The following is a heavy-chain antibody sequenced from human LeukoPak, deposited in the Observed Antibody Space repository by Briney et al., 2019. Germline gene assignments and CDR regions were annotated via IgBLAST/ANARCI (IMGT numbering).Heavy chain of an antibody. CDR2: INSDGSTT. J-gene: IGHJ3*02. CDR1: GFTFSSYW. D-gene: IGHD1-26*01. V-gene: IGHV3-74*01. CDR3: ARIWSQGGALDI. Sequence: PGGSLRLSCAASGFTFSSYWMHWARQVPGKGLVWVSRINSDGSTTRYADSVKGRFTISRDNAKNTLYLQMNSLRGEDTAVYYCARIWSQGGALDIWGQGTMVTVSS.